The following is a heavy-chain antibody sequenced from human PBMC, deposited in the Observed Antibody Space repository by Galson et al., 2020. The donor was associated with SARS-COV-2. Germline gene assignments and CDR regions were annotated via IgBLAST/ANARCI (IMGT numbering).Heavy chain of an antibody. CDR3: ARDSRRNYYDSSGYSPAYYYYGMDV. CDR2: IYYSGST. J-gene: IGHJ6*02. V-gene: IGHV4-31*03. Sequence: SETLSLTCTVSGGSISSGGYYWSWIRQHPGKGLEWIGYIYYSGSTYYNPSLKSRVTISVDTSKNQFSLKLSSVTAADTAVYYCARDSRRNYYDSSGYSPAYYYYGMDVWGQGTTVTVSS. CDR1: GGSISSGGYY. D-gene: IGHD3-22*01.